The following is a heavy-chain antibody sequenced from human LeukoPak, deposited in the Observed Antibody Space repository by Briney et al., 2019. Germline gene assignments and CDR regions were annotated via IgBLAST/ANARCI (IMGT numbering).Heavy chain of an antibody. CDR1: GGSISSYY. D-gene: IGHD6-13*01. V-gene: IGHV4-59*12. Sequence: ETLSLTCTVSGGSISSYYWSWIRQPPGKGLEWIGYIYYSGSTNYNPSLKSRVTISVDTSKNQFSLKLTSVTAADTAVYYCARDVGAGIAAAFDYWGQGTLVTVSS. CDR2: IYYSGST. J-gene: IGHJ4*02. CDR3: ARDVGAGIAAAFDY.